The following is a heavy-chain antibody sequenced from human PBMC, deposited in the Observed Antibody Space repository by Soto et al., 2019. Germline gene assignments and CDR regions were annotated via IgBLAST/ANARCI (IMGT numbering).Heavy chain of an antibody. J-gene: IGHJ4*02. V-gene: IGHV1-2*04. CDR2: INPNSGGT. D-gene: IGHD6-13*01. CDR1: GYTFTGCY. Sequence: ASVKVSCKASGYTFTGCYMHWVRQAPGQGLEWMGWINPNSGGTNYAQKFQGWVTMTRDTSISTAYMELSRLRSDDTAVYYCARWVAAAQFDYWGQGTLVTVSS. CDR3: ARWVAAAQFDY.